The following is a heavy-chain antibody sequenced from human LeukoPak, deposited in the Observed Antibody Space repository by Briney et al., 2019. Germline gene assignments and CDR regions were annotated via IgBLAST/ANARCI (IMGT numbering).Heavy chain of an antibody. CDR3: ARDLFAYCGGDCYSPFDY. J-gene: IGHJ4*02. D-gene: IGHD2-21*01. V-gene: IGHV1-46*03. CDR1: GYTFTSYY. CDR2: INPSGGST. Sequence: ASVKVSCKASGYTFTSYYMHWVRQAPGQGLEWVGIINPSGGSTSYAQKFQGRVTMTRDTSTSTVYMELSSLRSEDTAVYYCARDLFAYCGGDCYSPFDYWGQGTLVTVSS.